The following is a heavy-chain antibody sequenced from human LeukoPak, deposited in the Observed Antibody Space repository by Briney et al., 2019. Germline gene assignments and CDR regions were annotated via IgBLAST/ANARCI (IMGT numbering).Heavy chain of an antibody. Sequence: GGSLRLSCVASGFTFKNYWMSWVRQAPGKGLEWEANIEADGTEKYYVDSVKGRFTVSRDNARNSLYLQMSSLRVEDTAVYYCARDPAAWDYWGQGTLVTVSS. CDR3: ARDPAAWDY. CDR1: GFTFKNYW. V-gene: IGHV3-7*04. J-gene: IGHJ4*02. CDR2: IEADGTEK. D-gene: IGHD6-13*01.